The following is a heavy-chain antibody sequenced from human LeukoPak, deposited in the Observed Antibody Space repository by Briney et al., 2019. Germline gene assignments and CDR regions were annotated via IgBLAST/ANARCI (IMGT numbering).Heavy chain of an antibody. D-gene: IGHD6-6*01. CDR1: GFTFSSYW. J-gene: IGHJ6*03. CDR2: IKQDGSEK. CDR3: ARGRPRIAARPPYYYYYMDV. V-gene: IGHV3-7*01. Sequence: GGSLRLSCAASGFTFSSYWMSWVRQAPGKGLEWVANIKQDGSEKYYVDSVKGRFTISRDNAKNSLYLQMNSLRAEDTAVYYCARGRPRIAARPPYYYYYMDVWGKGTTVTVSS.